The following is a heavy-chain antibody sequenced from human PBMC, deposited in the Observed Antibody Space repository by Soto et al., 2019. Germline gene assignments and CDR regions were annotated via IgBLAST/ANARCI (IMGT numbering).Heavy chain of an antibody. J-gene: IGHJ4*02. CDR1: GFTFSSYA. D-gene: IGHD6-6*01. Sequence: PGGSLRLSCAASGFTFSSYAMHWVRQAPGKGLEYVSTISSNGGSTYYANSVKGRFTISRDNSKNTPYLQMGSLRAEDMAVYYCARGPSGARPDMYYFDFWGQGILVTVSS. CDR3: ARGPSGARPDMYYFDF. CDR2: ISSNGGST. V-gene: IGHV3-64*01.